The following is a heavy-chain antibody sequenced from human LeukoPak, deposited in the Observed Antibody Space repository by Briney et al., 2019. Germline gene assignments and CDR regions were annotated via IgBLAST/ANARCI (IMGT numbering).Heavy chain of an antibody. V-gene: IGHV4-59*08. D-gene: IGHD3-10*01. J-gene: IGHJ4*02. Sequence: SETLSLTCTVSGDSISSYYWIWIRQPPGKGLEWIGYIYYSGSTNYNPSLKSRVTISVDTSKNQFSLKLSSVTAADTAVYYCARSHMVRGIDYWGQGTLVTVSS. CDR3: ARSHMVRGIDY. CDR2: IYYSGST. CDR1: GDSISSYY.